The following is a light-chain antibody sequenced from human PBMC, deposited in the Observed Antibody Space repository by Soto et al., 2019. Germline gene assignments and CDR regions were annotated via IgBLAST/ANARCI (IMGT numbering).Light chain of an antibody. CDR1: SSDVGAYNY. V-gene: IGLV2-14*01. J-gene: IGLJ1*01. CDR3: CSYTTSNTFV. Sequence: QSVLTQPPSLSGSLGQSITISCSGTSSDVGAYNYVSWYQQYPGKAPKLMIYHVTDRPSGVSNRFSGSKSGNTASLTISGLQAEDEADYYCCSYTTSNTFVFGTGTKVTVL. CDR2: HVT.